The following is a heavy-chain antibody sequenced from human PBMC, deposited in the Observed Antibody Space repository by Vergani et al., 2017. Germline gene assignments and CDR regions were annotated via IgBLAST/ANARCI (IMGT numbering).Heavy chain of an antibody. CDR3: VRHRDXIRGYGKPGIGADY. CDR1: GYSFTSYW. J-gene: IGHJ4*02. V-gene: IGHV5-51*01. CDR2: IYPDDSDT. D-gene: IGHD4-17*01. Sequence: EVQLVQSGAEVKKPGESVKISCKGSGYSFTSYWIGWVRQMPGKGLEWMGIIYPDDSDTRYSPSFQGQVTISADKSISTVYLQWSSLKASDTAMYYCVRHRDXIRGYGKPGIGADYWGQGALVTVSS.